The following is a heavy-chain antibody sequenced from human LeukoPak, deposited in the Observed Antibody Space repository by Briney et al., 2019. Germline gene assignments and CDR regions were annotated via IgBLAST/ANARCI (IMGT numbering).Heavy chain of an antibody. Sequence: GASVTVSCKASGYSFTDFGISWVRQAPGQGLEWLGWISVYNGNTNYAQKVQGRVTMTTDTPTSTAYMELRNLRSDDTAVYYCARDAVVGATLRGAFFYWFDPWGQGTQVTVSS. J-gene: IGHJ5*02. V-gene: IGHV1-18*01. D-gene: IGHD1-26*01. CDR3: ARDAVVGATLRGAFFYWFDP. CDR1: GYSFTDFG. CDR2: ISVYNGNT.